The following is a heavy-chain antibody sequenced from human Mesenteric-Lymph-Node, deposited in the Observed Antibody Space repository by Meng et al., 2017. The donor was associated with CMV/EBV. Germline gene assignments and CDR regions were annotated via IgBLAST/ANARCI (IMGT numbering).Heavy chain of an antibody. J-gene: IGHJ4*02. V-gene: IGHV3-7*01. CDR2: IKPDGSET. Sequence: GESLKISCAASGFTFSSYWMTWVRQAPGKGLEWVANIKPDGSETYYVDSVKGRFTISRDNAKNSLYLQMNSLRAEDTAVYYCARDQQAGYDSSGYSNYFDYWGQGTLVTVSS. CDR1: GFTFSSYW. D-gene: IGHD3-22*01. CDR3: ARDQQAGYDSSGYSNYFDY.